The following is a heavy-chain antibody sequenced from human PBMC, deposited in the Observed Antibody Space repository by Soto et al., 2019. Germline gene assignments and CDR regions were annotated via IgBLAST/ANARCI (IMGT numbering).Heavy chain of an antibody. V-gene: IGHV4-39*01. Sequence: SETLSLTCTVSGGSISSSSYYWGWIRQPPGKGLEWIGSIYYSGSTYYNPSLKSRVTTSVDTSKNQFSLKLSSVTAADTAVYYCARHGPGYYGSGSYYNPPYYYYGMDVWGQGTTVTVSS. D-gene: IGHD3-10*01. CDR1: GGSISSSSYY. J-gene: IGHJ6*02. CDR2: IYYSGST. CDR3: ARHGPGYYGSGSYYNPPYYYYGMDV.